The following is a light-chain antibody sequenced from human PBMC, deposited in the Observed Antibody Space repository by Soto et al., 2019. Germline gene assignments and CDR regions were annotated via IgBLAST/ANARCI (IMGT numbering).Light chain of an antibody. J-gene: IGKJ1*01. CDR1: ETISSDK. V-gene: IGKV3-20*01. Sequence: EIVLTQSPGTLSVSPGERATLSCRASETISSDKLAWYQQKPGQPPSLLIYGTFSRATGIPDRFSGSGSGTDFTLTISRLEPEDSAIYYCQQYDSWTFGQGTKVEI. CDR2: GTF. CDR3: QQYDSWT.